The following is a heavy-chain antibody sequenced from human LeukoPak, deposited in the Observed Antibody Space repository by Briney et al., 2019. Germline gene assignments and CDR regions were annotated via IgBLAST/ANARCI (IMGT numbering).Heavy chain of an antibody. J-gene: IGHJ5*02. Sequence: KPSETLSLTCTVSGYSFSSDYYWGWIRQPPGKGLEWIGSIYHSGSTFYNPSLKSRVTISVDTSKNQFSLKLSSVTAADTAVYYCARRGIAAAEGWFDPWGQGTLVTVSS. CDR2: IYHSGST. V-gene: IGHV4-38-2*02. CDR3: ARRGIAAAEGWFDP. CDR1: GYSFSSDYY. D-gene: IGHD6-13*01.